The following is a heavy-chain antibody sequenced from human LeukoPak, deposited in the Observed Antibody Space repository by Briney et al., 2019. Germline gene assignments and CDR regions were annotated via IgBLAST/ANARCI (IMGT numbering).Heavy chain of an antibody. D-gene: IGHD1-1*01. CDR2: IYTSGST. Sequence: SETLSLTCTVSGGSISSGSYYWSWIRQPAGKGLEWIGRIYTSGSTNYNPSLKSRVTISVDKSKNQFSLKLSSVTAADTAVYYCATVQLERVYAFDIWGQGTMVTVSS. CDR3: ATVQLERVYAFDI. CDR1: GGSISSGSYY. V-gene: IGHV4-61*02. J-gene: IGHJ3*02.